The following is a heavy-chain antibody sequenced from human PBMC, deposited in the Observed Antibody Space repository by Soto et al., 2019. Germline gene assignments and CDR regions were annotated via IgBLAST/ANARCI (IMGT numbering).Heavy chain of an antibody. CDR3: AKGGVGYYDSTGYYLYYYYVMDV. CDR1: GFTFSSYS. V-gene: IGHV3-23*01. D-gene: IGHD3-22*01. CDR2: ISGSGGTT. Sequence: EVQLLESGGGLVQPGGSLRLSCAASGFTFSSYSMIWVRQAPGKGLEWVSAISGSGGTTYYADSVKGRFTISRDNSKNALYLQMNRLRAGGTAVYYCAKGGVGYYDSTGYYLYYYYVMDVWGQGTTVTVSS. J-gene: IGHJ6*02.